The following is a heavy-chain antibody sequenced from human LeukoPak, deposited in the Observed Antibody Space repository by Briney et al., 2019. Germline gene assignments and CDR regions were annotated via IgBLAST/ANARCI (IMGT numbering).Heavy chain of an antibody. Sequence: SETLSLTCTVSGGSISSYYWSWIRQPPGKGLEWIGYIYYSGSTNYNPSLESRVTISVDTSKNQFSLKLSSVTAADTAVYYCARISGWYMGFDYWGQGTLVTVSS. CDR3: ARISGWYMGFDY. CDR2: IYYSGST. J-gene: IGHJ4*02. D-gene: IGHD6-13*01. V-gene: IGHV4-59*01. CDR1: GGSISSYY.